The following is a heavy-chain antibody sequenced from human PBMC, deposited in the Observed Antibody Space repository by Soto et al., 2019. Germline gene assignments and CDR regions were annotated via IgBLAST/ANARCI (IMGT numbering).Heavy chain of an antibody. Sequence: SETLSLTCAVSGGSISSSNWWSWVRQPPGTGLEWIGETYHSGSTNYNPSLKSRVTISVDKSKNQFSLKLSSVTAADTAVYYCARDGPWGSYRYYYYGMDVWGQGTTVTVSS. J-gene: IGHJ6*02. D-gene: IGHD3-16*02. CDR2: TYHSGST. CDR3: ARDGPWGSYRYYYYGMDV. V-gene: IGHV4-4*02. CDR1: GGSISSSNW.